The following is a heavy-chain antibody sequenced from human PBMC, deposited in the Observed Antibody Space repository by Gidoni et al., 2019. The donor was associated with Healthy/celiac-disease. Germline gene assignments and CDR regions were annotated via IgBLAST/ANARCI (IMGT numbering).Heavy chain of an antibody. D-gene: IGHD6-6*01. CDR1: GGSISSGGYY. V-gene: IGHV4-31*03. J-gene: IGHJ6*02. CDR2: IYYSGRN. CDR3: ARDVEYSSNYYYGMDV. Sequence: QVQLQESGPGLVKPSQNLSLTCTVSGGSISSGGYYWSWIRQHPGKGLEWIRYIYYSGRNYYNPSLKSRVTISVDTTKNQFYMKLSSVTAADTAVYYCARDVEYSSNYYYGMDVWGQGTTVTVSS.